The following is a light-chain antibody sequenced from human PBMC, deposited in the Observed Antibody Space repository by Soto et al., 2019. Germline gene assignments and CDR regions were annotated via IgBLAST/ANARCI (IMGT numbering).Light chain of an antibody. CDR3: SSYTSNSTPFV. Sequence: QSALTQPASVSGSPGQSSTISCTGTSSDVGGFNYVSWYQQRPGKAPKLMIYEVSNRPSGVSNRFSGSKSGNTASLTISGLQAEDEADYYCSSYTSNSTPFVFGTGTKLTVL. V-gene: IGLV2-14*01. CDR2: EVS. CDR1: SSDVGGFNY. J-gene: IGLJ1*01.